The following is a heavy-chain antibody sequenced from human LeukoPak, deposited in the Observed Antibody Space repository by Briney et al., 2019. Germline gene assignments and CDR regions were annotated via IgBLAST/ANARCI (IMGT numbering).Heavy chain of an antibody. CDR3: ARDLRRSSHWFDP. Sequence: GASVKVSCKASGYTVSSYGISWVRQAPGQGPEWIGWISAYNGNTDYAQDFQGRVTMTTDTSTSTAYMELRSLRSDDTAVYYCARDLRRSSHWFDPWGQGTLVTVSS. CDR2: ISAYNGNT. J-gene: IGHJ5*02. V-gene: IGHV1-18*01. D-gene: IGHD6-6*01. CDR1: GYTVSSYG.